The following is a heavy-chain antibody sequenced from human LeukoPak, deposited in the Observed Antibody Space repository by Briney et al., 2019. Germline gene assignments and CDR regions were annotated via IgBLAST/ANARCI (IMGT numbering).Heavy chain of an antibody. J-gene: IGHJ4*02. CDR3: AKDGTTVTTGRGYFDY. CDR2: VRYDGGNK. Sequence: PGGSLRLSCVASGFTFTNYGMHWVRQARGKGLEWVAFVRYDGGNKYYADSVKGRFTISRDNSKNTLYLQLNSLMTEDTAVYYCAKDGTTVTTGRGYFDYWGQGALVTVSS. CDR1: GFTFTNYG. V-gene: IGHV3-30*02. D-gene: IGHD4-17*01.